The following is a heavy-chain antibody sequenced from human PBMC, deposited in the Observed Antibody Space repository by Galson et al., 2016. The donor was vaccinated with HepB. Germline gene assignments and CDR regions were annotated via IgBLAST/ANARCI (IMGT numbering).Heavy chain of an antibody. CDR1: GFSFSTYA. V-gene: IGHV3-30*18. CDR2: ISYDESYS. Sequence: SLRLSCAASGFSFSTYAMHWVRQAPGKGLEWVALISYDESYSSYADSVKGRFTISRDNSKKTLYLQMNSLRAEDTAGYYCAKVPSMVRGFWGQGTMVTVSS. D-gene: IGHD3-10*01. CDR3: AKVPSMVRGF. J-gene: IGHJ3*01.